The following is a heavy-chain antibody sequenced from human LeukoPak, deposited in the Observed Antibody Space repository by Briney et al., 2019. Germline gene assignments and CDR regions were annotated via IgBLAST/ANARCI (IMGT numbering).Heavy chain of an antibody. CDR1: GFTFSSCS. D-gene: IGHD6-19*01. V-gene: IGHV3-21*01. CDR2: ISSSSSYI. CDR3: ARESSSGWVT. Sequence: GGSLRLSCAASGFTFSSCSMNWVRQAPGKGLEWVSSISSSSSYIYYADSVKGRFTISRDNAKNSLYLQMNSLRAEDTAVYYCARESSSGWVTWGQGTLVTVSS. J-gene: IGHJ5*02.